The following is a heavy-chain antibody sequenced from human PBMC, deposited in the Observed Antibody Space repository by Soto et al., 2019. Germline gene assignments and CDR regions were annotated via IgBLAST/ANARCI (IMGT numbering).Heavy chain of an antibody. CDR3: ARDHQWAFDL. Sequence: EVQLLESGGGLVQPGGSLRLSCVASGFTFGHYGMSWVRQAPGKGLEWVSVISGSSDYTDYTESVKGRFTISRDNSKNTLYLQMNSLTVDDTALYYCARDHQWAFDLWGQGVLVTVSS. D-gene: IGHD1-26*01. V-gene: IGHV3-23*01. J-gene: IGHJ4*02. CDR2: ISGSSDYT. CDR1: GFTFGHYG.